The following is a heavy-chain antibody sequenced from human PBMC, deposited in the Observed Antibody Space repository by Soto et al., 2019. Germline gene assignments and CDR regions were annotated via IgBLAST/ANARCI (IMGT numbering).Heavy chain of an antibody. D-gene: IGHD3-22*01. CDR3: TRDWYCYDSSGYCYFVC. J-gene: IGHJ4*02. Sequence: EVQLVESGGGLVKPGRSLRLSCTASGFTFGDYAMSWFRQAPGKGLEWVGFIRSKAYGGTTEYAASVKGRFTISRDDSKSIAYMQMNRLKAEGSAVYYWTRDWYCYDSSGYCYFVCSVQGTLVTFS. V-gene: IGHV3-49*05. CDR2: IRSKAYGGTT. CDR1: GFTFGDYA.